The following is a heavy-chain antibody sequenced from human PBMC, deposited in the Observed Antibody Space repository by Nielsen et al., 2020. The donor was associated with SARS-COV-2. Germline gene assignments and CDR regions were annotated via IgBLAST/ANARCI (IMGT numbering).Heavy chain of an antibody. Sequence: GGSLRLSCAASGLSVSRYFMSWVRQAPGKGLEWLSIIYRSDNSYYADSVKGRFTISRDNSKNTLYLQMNSLSGDDTAVYYCASGSGDSLAFDIWGQGTMVIVSS. J-gene: IGHJ3*02. V-gene: IGHV3-53*01. D-gene: IGHD1-26*01. CDR3: ASGSGDSLAFDI. CDR1: GLSVSRYF. CDR2: IYRSDNS.